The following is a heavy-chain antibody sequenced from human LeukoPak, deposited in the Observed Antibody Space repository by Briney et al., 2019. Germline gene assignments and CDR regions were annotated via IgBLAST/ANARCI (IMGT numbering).Heavy chain of an antibody. CDR3: ARETTYYDILTGYSSYYFDY. Sequence: SETLSLTCTVSGGSISSYCWSWIRQPPGKGLEWIGYIYYSGSTNYNPSLKSRVTISVDTSKNQFSLKLSSVTAADTAVYYCARETTYYDILTGYSSYYFDYWGQGTLVTVSS. D-gene: IGHD3-9*01. V-gene: IGHV4-59*01. J-gene: IGHJ4*02. CDR1: GGSISSYC. CDR2: IYYSGST.